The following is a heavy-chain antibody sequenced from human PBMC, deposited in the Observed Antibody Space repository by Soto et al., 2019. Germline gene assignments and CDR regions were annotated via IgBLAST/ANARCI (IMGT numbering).Heavy chain of an antibody. V-gene: IGHV3-30*18. CDR3: AKDQGITIFGVVIYPFDY. Sequence: PGGSLRLSCAASGFTFSSYGMHWVRQAPGKGLEWVAVISYDGSNKYYADSVKGRFTISRDNSKNTLYLQMNSLRAEDTAVYYCAKDQGITIFGVVIYPFDYWGQGTLVTVSS. D-gene: IGHD3-3*01. CDR1: GFTFSSYG. J-gene: IGHJ4*02. CDR2: ISYDGSNK.